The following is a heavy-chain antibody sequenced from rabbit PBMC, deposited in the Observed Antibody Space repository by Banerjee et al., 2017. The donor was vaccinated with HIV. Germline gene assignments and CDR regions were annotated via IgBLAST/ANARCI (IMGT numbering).Heavy chain of an antibody. J-gene: IGHJ4*01. D-gene: IGHD4-2*01. CDR1: GFSFSYSYY. V-gene: IGHV1S40*01. CDR2: GDIGSHIT. Sequence: QSLEESGGDLVKPGASLTLTCTASGFSFSYSYYMCWVRQAPGKGLEWIACGDIGSHITYYANWAKGRFTITKTSSTTVTLEMTSLTAADTATHFCARGINYGGVAYTGLSLWGPGTLVTVS. CDR3: ARGINYGGVAYTGLSL.